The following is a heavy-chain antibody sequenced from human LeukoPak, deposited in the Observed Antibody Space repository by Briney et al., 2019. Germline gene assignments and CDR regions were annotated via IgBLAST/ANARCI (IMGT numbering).Heavy chain of an antibody. CDR1: GGSISSYY. CDR3: ARDYFPHAFDI. J-gene: IGHJ3*02. D-gene: IGHD3-10*01. CDR2: VYYSGIT. V-gene: IGHV4-59*01. Sequence: SETLSLTCTVSGGSISSYYWSWLRQPPGKGPEWIGYVYYSGITDYNPALKSRVTMSVDTSKNQFSLKLNSVTAADTAVYYCARDYFPHAFDIWGQGTMVTVSS.